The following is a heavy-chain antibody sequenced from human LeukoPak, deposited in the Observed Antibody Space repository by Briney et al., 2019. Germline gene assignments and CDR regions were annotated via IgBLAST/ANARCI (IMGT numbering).Heavy chain of an antibody. CDR3: TKTSYDTVWGGYRSHDY. Sequence: GGSLRLSCAASGFTFSSYSMNWVRQAPGKGLEWVSGINGGNINTYYADSVKGRFTISRDNSKNTLYLQMNSLRVEDTAVYYCTKTSYDTVWGGYRSHDYWGQGTLVIVSS. J-gene: IGHJ4*02. CDR1: GFTFSSYS. CDR2: INGGNINT. D-gene: IGHD3-16*02. V-gene: IGHV3-23*01.